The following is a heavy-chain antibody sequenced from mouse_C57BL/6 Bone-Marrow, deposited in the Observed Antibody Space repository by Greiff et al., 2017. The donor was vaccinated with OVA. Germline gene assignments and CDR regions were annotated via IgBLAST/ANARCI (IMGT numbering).Heavy chain of an antibody. D-gene: IGHD1-1*01. CDR1: GYTFTSYW. V-gene: IGHV1-55*01. CDR2: IYPGSGSS. Sequence: VQLQQPGAELVKPGASVKMSCKASGYTFTSYWITWVQQSPGQGLEWIGDIYPGSGSSTYNEKFKSKATLTVDTSSSTAYMQISSLTAEDSAVYYCARHYYGSSHSYYFDDWGKGTTVTVSS. CDR3: ARHYYGSSHSYYFDD. J-gene: IGHJ1*03.